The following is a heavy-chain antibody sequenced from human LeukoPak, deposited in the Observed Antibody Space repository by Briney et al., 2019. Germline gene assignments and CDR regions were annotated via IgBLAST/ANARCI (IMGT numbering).Heavy chain of an antibody. D-gene: IGHD2-8*01. J-gene: IGHJ4*02. V-gene: IGHV1-46*01. Sequence: ASVKVSCKASGYTFTSYYMHWVRQAPGQGLEWMGIINPSGGSTSYAQKFQGRVTMTRDTSASTVYMELSSLRSEDTAVYYCARGPHCNNGVCYYFDAWGQGTLVTVSS. CDR3: ARGPHCNNGVCYYFDA. CDR1: GYTFTSYY. CDR2: INPSGGST.